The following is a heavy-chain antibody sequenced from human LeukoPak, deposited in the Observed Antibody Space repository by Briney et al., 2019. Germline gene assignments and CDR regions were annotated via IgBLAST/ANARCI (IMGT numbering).Heavy chain of an antibody. CDR2: INPNSGGT. D-gene: IGHD2-2*01. CDR3: ARANALHCSSTSCLFGY. Sequence: ASVKVSCKASGYTFTDYYMHWVRQAPGQGLEWMGWINPNSGGTYSAQKFQGWVTMTRGTSTSTAYMELSRLTSDDTAVYYCARANALHCSSTSCLFGYWGQGTLVTVSS. CDR1: GYTFTDYY. J-gene: IGHJ4*02. V-gene: IGHV1-2*04.